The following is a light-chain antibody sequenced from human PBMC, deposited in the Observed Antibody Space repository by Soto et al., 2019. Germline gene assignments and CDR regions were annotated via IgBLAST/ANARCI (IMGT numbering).Light chain of an antibody. CDR1: SSDVGGYNY. CDR3: CSYTSSSNV. J-gene: IGLJ1*01. Sequence: QSVLTQPASVSGSPGQSITISCTGTSSDVGGYNYVSWYQLHPGKAPKLIIYEVSNRPSGVSYRFSGSKSGNTASLTISGLQAEDEADYYCCSYTSSSNVFGTGTKLTVL. CDR2: EVS. V-gene: IGLV2-14*01.